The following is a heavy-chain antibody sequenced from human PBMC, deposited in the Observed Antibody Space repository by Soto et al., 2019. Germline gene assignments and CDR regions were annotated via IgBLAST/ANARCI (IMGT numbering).Heavy chain of an antibody. CDR3: ARGLWGPGLYYYYYGMDV. D-gene: IGHD5-18*01. CDR2: TYYSGST. V-gene: IGHV4-30-4*01. Sequence: QVQLQESGPGLVGPSQTLSLTCTVSGGSISSDDYYWSWIRQPPGKGLEWIGYTYYSGSTYYNPSLKSRVSISGDTSKNQCSLELSSVTAADTAVYYCARGLWGPGLYYYYYGMDVWGQGTTVTVSS. CDR1: GGSISSDDYY. J-gene: IGHJ6*02.